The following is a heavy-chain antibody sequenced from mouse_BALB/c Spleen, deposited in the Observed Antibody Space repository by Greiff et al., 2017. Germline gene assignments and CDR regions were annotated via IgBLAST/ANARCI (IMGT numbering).Heavy chain of an antibody. CDR3: ARMDSSGYAY. D-gene: IGHD3-2*01. CDR1: GFSLTSYG. J-gene: IGHJ3*01. V-gene: IGHV2-2*02. Sequence: VQLQESGPGLVQPSQSLSITCTVSGFSLTSYGVHWVRQSPGKGLEWLGVIWSGGSTDYNAAFISRLSISKDNSKSQVFFKMNSLQANDTAIYYCARMDSSGYAYWGQGTLVTVSA. CDR2: IWSGGST.